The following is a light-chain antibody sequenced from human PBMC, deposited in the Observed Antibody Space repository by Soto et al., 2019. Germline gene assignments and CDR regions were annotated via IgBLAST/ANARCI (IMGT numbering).Light chain of an antibody. CDR1: QSISSY. Sequence: EIVLTQSPATLSLSPGERATLSCRASQSISSYLAWYQQKPGQAPRLLISEASTRATGIPARFSGSGSGTDFTLTISSLEPEDFAGYYCQQRSNWPPIFGGGTKVEIK. V-gene: IGKV3-11*01. CDR2: EAS. J-gene: IGKJ4*01. CDR3: QQRSNWPPI.